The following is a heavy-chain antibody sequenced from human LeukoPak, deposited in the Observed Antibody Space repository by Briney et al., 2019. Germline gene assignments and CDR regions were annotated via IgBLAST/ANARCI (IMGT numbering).Heavy chain of an antibody. J-gene: IGHJ6*02. CDR1: GGTFSSYA. Sequence: SVKVSCKASGGTFSSYAISWVRQAPGQGLEWMGRIIPILGIANYAQKFQGRVTITADKSTSTAYMELSSLRSEDTAVYYCARGLGRSTSWYYYYGMDVWGQGTTVTVSS. CDR2: IIPILGIA. D-gene: IGHD2-2*01. CDR3: ARGLGRSTSWYYYYGMDV. V-gene: IGHV1-69*04.